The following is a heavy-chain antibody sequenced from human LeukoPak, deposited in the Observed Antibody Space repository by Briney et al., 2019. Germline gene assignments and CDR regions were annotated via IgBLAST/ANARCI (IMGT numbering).Heavy chain of an antibody. J-gene: IGHJ6*02. CDR1: GGSFSGYY. Sequence: SETLSLTYAVYGGSFSGYYWSWSRQPPGKGLEWIGEINHSGSTNYNPSLKSRVTISVDTSKNQFSLKLSSVTAADTAVYYCARYSRPLTGYYGMDVWGQGTTVTVSS. D-gene: IGHD3-9*01. V-gene: IGHV4-34*01. CDR3: ARYSRPLTGYYGMDV. CDR2: INHSGST.